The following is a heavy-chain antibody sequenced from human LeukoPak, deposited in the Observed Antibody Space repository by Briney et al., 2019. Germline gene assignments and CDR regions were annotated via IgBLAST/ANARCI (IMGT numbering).Heavy chain of an antibody. CDR2: IKQDGSEK. V-gene: IGHV3-7*03. J-gene: IGHJ4*02. Sequence: GGSLRLSCAASGFTFGTYWMTWVRQAPGKGLEWVASIKQDGSEKLYVDSVRGRFTTSRDNAKNSVYLQMNSLRAEDTAVYYCARDAGRSGYDIFDYWGQGTLVTVSS. D-gene: IGHD5-12*01. CDR3: ARDAGRSGYDIFDY. CDR1: GFTFGTYW.